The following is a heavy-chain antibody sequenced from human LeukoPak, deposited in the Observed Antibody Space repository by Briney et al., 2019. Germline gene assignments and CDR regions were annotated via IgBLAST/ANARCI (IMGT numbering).Heavy chain of an antibody. J-gene: IGHJ4*02. CDR3: VKNAGWYRLDY. CDR1: GFTFTTYT. CDR2: IKEDGNVK. Sequence: GGSLRLSCAASGFTFTTYTMNWVRQTPGKGLQWVADIKEDGNVKNYMDSVKGRFTISRDNAGNSLFLQMDSLRAEDTAIYYCVKNAGWYRLDYWGQGILVTVSS. V-gene: IGHV3-7*03. D-gene: IGHD6-19*01.